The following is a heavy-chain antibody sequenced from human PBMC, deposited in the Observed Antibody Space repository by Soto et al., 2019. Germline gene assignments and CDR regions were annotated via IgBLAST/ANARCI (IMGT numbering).Heavy chain of an antibody. J-gene: IGHJ4*02. Sequence: GSLRLSCAASGFTFSSYAMHWVRQAPGKGLEWVAVISYDGSNKYYADSVKGRFTISRDNSKNTLYLQMNSLRAEDTAVYYCARDRWRELLREAYFDYWGQGT. D-gene: IGHD2-15*01. CDR2: ISYDGSNK. CDR3: ARDRWRELLREAYFDY. CDR1: GFTFSSYA. V-gene: IGHV3-30-3*01.